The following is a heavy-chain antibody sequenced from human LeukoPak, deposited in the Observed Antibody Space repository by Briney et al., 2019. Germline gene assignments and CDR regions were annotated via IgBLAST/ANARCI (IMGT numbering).Heavy chain of an antibody. Sequence: PSETLSLTCTVPGYSISSGYYWGWIRQTPEKGLEWIGSIYHTGITYYNPSLKSRVTISVDTSKNQFSLKLSSVTAADTAVYYCAPTLYYYGPSPNGYWGQGTLVTVSS. D-gene: IGHD3-10*01. V-gene: IGHV4-38-2*02. CDR2: IYHTGIT. J-gene: IGHJ4*02. CDR1: GYSISSGYY. CDR3: APTLYYYGPSPNGY.